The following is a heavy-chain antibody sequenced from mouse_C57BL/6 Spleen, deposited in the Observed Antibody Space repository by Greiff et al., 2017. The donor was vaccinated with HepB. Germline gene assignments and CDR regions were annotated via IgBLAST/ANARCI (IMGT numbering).Heavy chain of an antibody. V-gene: IGHV1-69*01. CDR3: ARSGYGNYDPWFAY. J-gene: IGHJ3*01. Sequence: QVQLQQPGAELVMPGASVKLSCKASGYTFTSYWMHWVKQRPGQGLEWIGEIDPSDSYTNYNQKFKGKSTLTVDKSSSTAYMQLSSLTSEDSAVYYCARSGYGNYDPWFAYWGQGTPVTVSA. CDR2: IDPSDSYT. CDR1: GYTFTSYW. D-gene: IGHD2-10*02.